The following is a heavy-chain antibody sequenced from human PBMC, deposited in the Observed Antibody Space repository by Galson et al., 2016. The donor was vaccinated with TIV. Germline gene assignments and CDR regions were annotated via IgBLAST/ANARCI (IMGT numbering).Heavy chain of an antibody. CDR3: TRERRFCGNNCYLSYHYGMDV. V-gene: IGHV3-53*05. CDR1: SLNVNDNY. D-gene: IGHD2-21*01. CDR2: MSSGGTL. J-gene: IGHJ6*02. Sequence: SLRLSCAASSLNVNDNYMTWVRQAPGKGLEWVAIMSSGGTLNYADFVRGRFTVSRDSSKNTLYLQMNSLRPDDTAVYYCTRERRFCGNNCYLSYHYGMDVWGQGTTVTVSS.